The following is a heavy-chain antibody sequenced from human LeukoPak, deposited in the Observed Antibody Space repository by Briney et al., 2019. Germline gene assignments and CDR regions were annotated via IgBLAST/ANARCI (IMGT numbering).Heavy chain of an antibody. V-gene: IGHV3-30*05. J-gene: IGHJ3*02. CDR2: MSYDGSKK. CDR1: GFTFSSYS. D-gene: IGHD3-9*01. Sequence: GGSLRLSCAASGFTFSSYSMNWVRQAPGKGLEWVAVMSYDGSKKYYADSVKGRFTISRDNSKNTLYLQMNSLKTEDTAVYFCAREMWYYNVLTGHDAFDIWGQGTMVTVSS. CDR3: AREMWYYNVLTGHDAFDI.